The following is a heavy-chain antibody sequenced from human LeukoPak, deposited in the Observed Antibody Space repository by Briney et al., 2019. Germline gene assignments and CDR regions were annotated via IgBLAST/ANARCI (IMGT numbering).Heavy chain of an antibody. V-gene: IGHV4-39*01. J-gene: IGHJ4*02. CDR3: ASRLWSKLDY. Sequence: SETLSLTCSVSGGSISSSSYYWGWIRQSPGKGLEWIGNIYYSGSTYNNPSLKSRVTISVDTSKNQFSLKLSSVTAADTAVYYCASRLWSKLDYWGQGTLVTVSS. D-gene: IGHD4/OR15-4a*01. CDR1: GGSISSSSYY. CDR2: IYYSGST.